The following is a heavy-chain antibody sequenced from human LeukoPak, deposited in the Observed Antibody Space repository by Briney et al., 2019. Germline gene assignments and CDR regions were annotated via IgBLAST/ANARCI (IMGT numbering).Heavy chain of an antibody. J-gene: IGHJ4*02. Sequence: GASVTVSCKASGYTFTSYGISWVRQAPGQGLEWMGWISAYNGNTNYAQKLQGRVTMTTDTSTSTAYMELRSLRSDDTAVYYCARDRDYDFWSGYYRALDYWGQGTLVTVSS. D-gene: IGHD3-3*01. CDR2: ISAYNGNT. V-gene: IGHV1-18*01. CDR3: ARDRDYDFWSGYYRALDY. CDR1: GYTFTSYG.